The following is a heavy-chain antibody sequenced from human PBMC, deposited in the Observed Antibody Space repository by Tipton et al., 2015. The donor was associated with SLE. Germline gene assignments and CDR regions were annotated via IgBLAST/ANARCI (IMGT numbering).Heavy chain of an antibody. V-gene: IGHV3-21*04. CDR2: IFSTGNYM. D-gene: IGHD6-13*01. Sequence: SLRLSCAASGFTFRNYNMNWVRQAPGKGLEWVSSIFSTGNYMYYADSVKGRFTISRDDSKNTLYLQMNSLRAEDTAVYYCASTGYSSSWYPFGAFDIWGQGTMVTVSS. CDR1: GFTFRNYN. CDR3: ASTGYSSSWYPFGAFDI. J-gene: IGHJ3*02.